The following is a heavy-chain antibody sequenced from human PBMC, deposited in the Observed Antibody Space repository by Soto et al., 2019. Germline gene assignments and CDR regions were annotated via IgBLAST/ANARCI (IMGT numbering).Heavy chain of an antibody. CDR1: GYSISIGNY. CDR2: IYQSGST. CDR3: ARVLGDPLYYFDC. J-gene: IGHJ4*02. Sequence: PSETLSLTCPVSGYSISIGNYWGWIRQPPGKRLEWIGSIYQSGSTYYNPSLRSRATISVDTSKNQLSLKLSSVTAADTAVYYCARVLGDPLYYFDCWGQGLLVSVSS. V-gene: IGHV4-38-2*02. D-gene: IGHD1-26*01.